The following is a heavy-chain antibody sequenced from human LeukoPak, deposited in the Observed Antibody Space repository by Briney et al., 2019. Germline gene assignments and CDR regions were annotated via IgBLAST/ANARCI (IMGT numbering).Heavy chain of an antibody. D-gene: IGHD1/OR15-1a*01. CDR1: GYSFTYYW. J-gene: IGHJ3*01. CDR2: IYPGDSDT. CDR3: ARTPWNTVADAFDV. Sequence: SGESLKISCRASGYSFTYYWIAWVRQMPGKGLEWVGIIYPGDSDTRYSPSFHGQVTISADKSNSTAYLQWSSLKASDTAMYYCARTPWNTVADAFDVWGQGTMVTVSS. V-gene: IGHV5-51*01.